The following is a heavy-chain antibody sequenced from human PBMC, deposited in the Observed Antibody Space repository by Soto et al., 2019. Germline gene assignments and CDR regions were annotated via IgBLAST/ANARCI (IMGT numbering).Heavy chain of an antibody. V-gene: IGHV4-39*01. CDR3: ARRGGPADF. J-gene: IGHJ4*02. Sequence: QLQLQESGPGLAKPSETLSLTCTVSGGSISSSTYYWGWIRQPPGKGLEWIGSIYFGGSTYYNPSLKSRVTISVDTSKSQFSLKLSSVTAADTAVYYCARRGGPADFWGQGTLVTVSS. D-gene: IGHD2-15*01. CDR1: GGSISSSTYY. CDR2: IYFGGST.